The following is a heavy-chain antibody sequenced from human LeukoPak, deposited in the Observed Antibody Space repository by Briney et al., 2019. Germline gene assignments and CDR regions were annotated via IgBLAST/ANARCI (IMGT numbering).Heavy chain of an antibody. D-gene: IGHD1-26*01. V-gene: IGHV1-24*01. CDR3: ARSPGFSGSYSPRYDY. CDR2: FDPEDGET. CDR1: GYTLTELS. J-gene: IGHJ4*02. Sequence: GASVKVSCKVSGYTLTELSMHWVRQAPGKGLEWMGGFDPEDGETIYAQKFQGRVTMTRDMSTNTVYMELSSLRSEDTAVYYCARSPGFSGSYSPRYDYWGQGTLVTVSS.